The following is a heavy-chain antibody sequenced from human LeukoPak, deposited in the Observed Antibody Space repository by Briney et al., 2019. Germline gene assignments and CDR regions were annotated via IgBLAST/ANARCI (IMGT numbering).Heavy chain of an antibody. CDR3: ARGRFLEWFDFDY. CDR2: IYYSGST. V-gene: IGHV4-59*01. D-gene: IGHD3-3*01. J-gene: IGHJ4*02. CDR1: SGSISTYY. Sequence: SETLSLTCTVSSGSISTYYWSWIRQPPGKGLEWIGYIYYSGSTNYNPSLKSRVTISVDTSKNQFSLKLSSVTAADTAVYYCARGRFLEWFDFDYWGQGTLVTVSS.